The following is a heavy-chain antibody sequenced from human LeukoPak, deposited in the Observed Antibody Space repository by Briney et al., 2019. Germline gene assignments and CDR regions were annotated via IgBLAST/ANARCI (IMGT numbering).Heavy chain of an antibody. CDR2: ISSSSSYI. D-gene: IGHD1-26*01. Sequence: GGSLRLSCAASGFTFSSYSMNWVRQAPGKGLEWVSSISSSSSYIYYADSVKGRFTISRDNSKNTLYLQMNSLRAEDTAVYYCAKVSSLYAKWELRGALDYWGQGTLVTVSS. J-gene: IGHJ4*02. V-gene: IGHV3-21*04. CDR3: AKVSSLYAKWELRGALDY. CDR1: GFTFSSYS.